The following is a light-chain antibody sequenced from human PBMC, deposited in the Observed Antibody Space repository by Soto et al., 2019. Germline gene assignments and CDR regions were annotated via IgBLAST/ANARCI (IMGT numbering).Light chain of an antibody. CDR2: EVS. CDR3: SSYTSSSTRV. CDR1: SSDVGGYNY. V-gene: IGLV2-14*01. J-gene: IGLJ1*01. Sequence: QSALTQPASVSGAPGQSITISCTGTSSDVGGYNYVSLYQQHPGKAPKLMIYEVSNRPSGVSNRFSGSKSGNTASLTISGLQAEDEADYYCSSYTSSSTRVFGTGTKLTVL.